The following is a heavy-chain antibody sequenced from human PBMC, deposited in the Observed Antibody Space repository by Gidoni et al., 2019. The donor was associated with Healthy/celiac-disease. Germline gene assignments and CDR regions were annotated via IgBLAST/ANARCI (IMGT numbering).Heavy chain of an antibody. J-gene: IGHJ3*02. CDR3: ARGILSPDYYDSSGPDAFDI. V-gene: IGHV4-59*09. D-gene: IGHD3-22*01. CDR2: GST. Sequence: GSTNYNPSLKSRVTISVDTSKNQFSLKLSSVTAADTAVYYCARGILSPDYYDSSGPDAFDIWGQGTMVTVSS.